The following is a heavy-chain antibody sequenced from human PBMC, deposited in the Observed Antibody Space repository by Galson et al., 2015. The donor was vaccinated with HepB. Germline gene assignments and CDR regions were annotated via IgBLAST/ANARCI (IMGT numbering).Heavy chain of an antibody. CDR2: ISSSSSTI. Sequence: SLRLSCAASGFTFSSQSTNWVRQAPGKGLEWISYISSSSSTIYYADSVKGRFIVSRDNARMSVFLQMNSLRGEDTAVYYCARGGPWFGERTEYFQNWGRGTLVTVSS. D-gene: IGHD3-10*01. CDR1: GFTFSSQS. CDR3: ARGGPWFGERTEYFQN. J-gene: IGHJ1*01. V-gene: IGHV3-48*04.